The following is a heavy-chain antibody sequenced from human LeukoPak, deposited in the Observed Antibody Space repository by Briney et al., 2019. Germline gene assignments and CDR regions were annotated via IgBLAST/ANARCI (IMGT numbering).Heavy chain of an antibody. CDR1: GLTFSDAW. CDR3: TWMATIFTVDY. V-gene: IGHV3-15*01. J-gene: IGHJ4*02. D-gene: IGHD5-12*01. Sequence: GGSLRLSCVLSGLTFSDAWMSWVRQAPGKGLEWVGRIRNDRITDYAAPVQGRFSISRDNSKNTFYLQINSLRTEDTGMYFCTWMATIFTVDYWGQGTLVTVSS. CDR2: IRNDRIT.